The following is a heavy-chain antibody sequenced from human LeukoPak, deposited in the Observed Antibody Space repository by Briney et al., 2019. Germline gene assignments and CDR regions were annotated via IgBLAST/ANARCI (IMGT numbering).Heavy chain of an antibody. CDR2: IFHSGTT. CDR1: GDSLSSDY. CDR3: ARTRPQDYGTSYMDV. V-gene: IGHV4-59*07. D-gene: IGHD4-17*01. J-gene: IGHJ6*03. Sequence: SDSLSLTCNLSGDSLSSDYWRWIRQTPGKGLDWIGFIFHSGTTDYNPSLQSRATISIDTSRKSFSLKLLSVTAADTAVYYCARTRPQDYGTSYMDVWGTGATVTVSS.